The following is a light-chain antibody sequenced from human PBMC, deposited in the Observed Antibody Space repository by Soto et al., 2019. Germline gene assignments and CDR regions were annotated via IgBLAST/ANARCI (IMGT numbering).Light chain of an antibody. Sequence: QSVLTQPASVSGSPGQSITISCTGTSSDIGGFNYVSWYQQHPGKAPKLVIYEVSNRPSRVSNRFSGSKSGNTASLTISGLQAEDEADYYCSSYTSNSPVVFGGGTKVTVL. CDR3: SSYTSNSPVV. V-gene: IGLV2-14*01. CDR2: EVS. CDR1: SSDIGGFNY. J-gene: IGLJ2*01.